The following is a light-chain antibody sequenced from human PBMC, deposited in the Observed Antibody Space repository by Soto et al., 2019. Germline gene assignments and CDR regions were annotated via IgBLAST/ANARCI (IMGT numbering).Light chain of an antibody. CDR1: SSDVGRYNI. CDR3: SSYAGSSTYV. J-gene: IGLJ1*01. CDR2: EGS. Sequence: QSALTQPASVSGSPGQSITISCTGTSSDVGRYNIVSWYQQHPGKAPKLMIYEGSKRPSGVSNRFSGSKSGNTASLTISGLQAEDEADYYCSSYAGSSTYVFGTGTKVTVL. V-gene: IGLV2-23*01.